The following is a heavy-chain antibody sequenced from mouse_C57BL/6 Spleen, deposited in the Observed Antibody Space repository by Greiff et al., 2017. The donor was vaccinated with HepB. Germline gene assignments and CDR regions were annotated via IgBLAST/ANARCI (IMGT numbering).Heavy chain of an antibody. V-gene: IGHV1-76*01. CDR1: GYTFTDYY. D-gene: IGHD4-1*01. CDR3: ARQLTGGPFDY. CDR2: IYPGSGNT. J-gene: IGHJ2*01. Sequence: QVQLKESGAELVRPGASVKLSCKASGYTFTDYYINWVKQRPGQGLEWIARIYPGSGNTYYNEKFKGKATLTAEKSSSTAYMQLSSLTSEDSAVYFCARQLTGGPFDYWGQGTTLTVSS.